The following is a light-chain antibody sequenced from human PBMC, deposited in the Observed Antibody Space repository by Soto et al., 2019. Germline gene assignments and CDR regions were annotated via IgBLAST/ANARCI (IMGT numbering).Light chain of an antibody. J-gene: IGLJ3*02. CDR1: SSNIGSNT. Sequence: QSVLTQPPSASGTPGQRVTISCSGSSSNIGSNTVNWYQQLPGTAPKLLIYNNNQRPSGVPDRFSGSKSGTSASLAISGFQSEDEADYYCAAWDDSLHGPVFGGGTKVTVL. CDR3: AAWDDSLHGPV. CDR2: NNN. V-gene: IGLV1-44*01.